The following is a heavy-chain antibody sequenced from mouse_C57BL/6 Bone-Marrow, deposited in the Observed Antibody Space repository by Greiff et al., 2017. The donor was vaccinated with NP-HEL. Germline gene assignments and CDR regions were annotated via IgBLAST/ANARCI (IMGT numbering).Heavy chain of an antibody. Sequence: EVHLVESGGGLVKPGGSLKLSCAASGFTFSSYAMSWVRQTPEKRLEWVATISDGGSYTYYTDNVKGRFTISRDNAKNNLYLQMSHLKSEDTAMYYCARAGYYAMDYWGQGTSVTVSS. CDR2: ISDGGSYT. CDR3: ARAGYYAMDY. D-gene: IGHD3-1*01. V-gene: IGHV5-4*01. J-gene: IGHJ4*01. CDR1: GFTFSSYA.